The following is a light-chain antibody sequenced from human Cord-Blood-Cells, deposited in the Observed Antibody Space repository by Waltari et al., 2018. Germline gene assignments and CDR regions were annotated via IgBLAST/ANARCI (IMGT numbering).Light chain of an antibody. J-gene: IGLJ2*01. Sequence: QSALTQPRSVSGSPGQSVTISCTGTSSDVGGYNYVSWYHQQPGKAPKLMIYDVSKRPSGVPDRFSGSKSANTASLTISGLQAEDEADYYCCSYAGSYVVFGGGTKLTVL. CDR1: SSDVGGYNY. CDR3: CSYAGSYVV. CDR2: DVS. V-gene: IGLV2-11*01.